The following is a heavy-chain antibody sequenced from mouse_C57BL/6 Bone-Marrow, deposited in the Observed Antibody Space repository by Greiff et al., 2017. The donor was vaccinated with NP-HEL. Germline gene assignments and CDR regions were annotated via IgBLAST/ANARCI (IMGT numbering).Heavy chain of an antibody. J-gene: IGHJ1*03. Sequence: DVKLVESGAELVRPGSSVKMSCKTSGYTFTSYGINWVKQRPGQGLEWIGYIYIGNGYTEYNEKFKGKATLTSDTSSSTAYMQLSSLTSEDSAIYFCARSFTTVVAFYWYFDVWGTGTTVTVSS. CDR3: ARSFTTVVAFYWYFDV. V-gene: IGHV1-58*01. CDR2: IYIGNGYT. D-gene: IGHD1-1*01. CDR1: GYTFTSYG.